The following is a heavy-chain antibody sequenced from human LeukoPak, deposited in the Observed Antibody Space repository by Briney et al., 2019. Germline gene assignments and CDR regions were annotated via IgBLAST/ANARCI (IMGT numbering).Heavy chain of an antibody. D-gene: IGHD6-19*01. Sequence: ASVKVSCKASGYTFISYAISWVRQAPGQGLEWMGGIIPIFGTANYAQKFQGRVTITADESTSTAYMELSSLRSEDTAVYYCARDLDSSGWSPFDYWGQGTLVTVSS. V-gene: IGHV1-69*13. CDR3: ARDLDSSGWSPFDY. CDR1: GYTFISYA. CDR2: IIPIFGTA. J-gene: IGHJ4*02.